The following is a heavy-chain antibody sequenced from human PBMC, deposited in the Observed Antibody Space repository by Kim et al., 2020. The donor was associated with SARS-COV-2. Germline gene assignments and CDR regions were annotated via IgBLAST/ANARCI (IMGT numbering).Heavy chain of an antibody. J-gene: IGHJ6*03. V-gene: IGHV4-39*01. Sequence: TTCNPSLQSRTTISVDTSKNQFSLKLSSVPAADTAVYYCARLMGYYMDVWGKGTTVTVSS. CDR2: T. D-gene: IGHD3-10*01. CDR3: ARLMGYYMDV.